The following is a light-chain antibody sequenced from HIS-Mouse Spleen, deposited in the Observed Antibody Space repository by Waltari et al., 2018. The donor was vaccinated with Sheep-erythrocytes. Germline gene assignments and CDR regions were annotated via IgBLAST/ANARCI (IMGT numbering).Light chain of an antibody. Sequence: EIVLTQSPGTLSLSPGERATLSCRASQSVSSSYLAWYQQEPGQAPRLLIYGASSRATGIPDRFSGSGSGTEFTLTISRLEPEEFAVYYCQQYGSSPRTFGQGTKVEIK. CDR3: QQYGSSPRT. V-gene: IGKV3-20*01. J-gene: IGKJ1*01. CDR2: GAS. CDR1: QSVSSSY.